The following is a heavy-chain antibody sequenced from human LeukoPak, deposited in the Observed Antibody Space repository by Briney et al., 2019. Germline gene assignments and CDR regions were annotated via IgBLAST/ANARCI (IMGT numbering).Heavy chain of an antibody. J-gene: IGHJ4*02. CDR2: IYHSGST. Sequence: PSETLPLTCTVSGGSITSSTYNWGWIRQPPGKRLEWIGSIYHSGSTFYNPSLKSRVTISINTSKNQFSLKLSSVTAADTAVYYCASQPYYDSSGYYFYGGQGTLVTVSS. V-gene: IGHV4-39*01. CDR1: GGSITSSTYN. CDR3: ASQPYYDSSGYYFY. D-gene: IGHD3-22*01.